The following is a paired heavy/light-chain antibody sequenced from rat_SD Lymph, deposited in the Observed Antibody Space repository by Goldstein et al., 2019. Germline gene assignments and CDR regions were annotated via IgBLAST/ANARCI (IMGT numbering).Light chain of an antibody. CDR1: QDVGIY. V-gene: IGKV14S9*01. J-gene: IGKJ2-3*01. CDR2: RAT. CDR3: LQYDEYPYT. Sequence: DIQMTQSPSSMSVSLGDTVTITCRASQDVGIYVNWFQQKPGKSPRRMIYRATNLADGVPSRFSGSRSGSDYSLTISSLESEDVADYHCLQYDEYPYTFGAGTKLELK.
Heavy chain of an antibody. J-gene: IGHJ2*01. CDR1: GFSLSTYGMG. D-gene: IGHD1-9*01. CDR2: IWWDDDK. CDR3: ARIDRYGYTLDY. V-gene: IGHV8-20*01. Sequence: QVTLKESGPGILQPSQTLSLTCTFSGFSLSTYGMGVGWIRQPSGKGLEWLANIWWDDDKYYNPSLKNRLTISKDTSNNQAFLKITNVDTADTATYYCARIDRYGYTLDYWGQGVMVTVSS.